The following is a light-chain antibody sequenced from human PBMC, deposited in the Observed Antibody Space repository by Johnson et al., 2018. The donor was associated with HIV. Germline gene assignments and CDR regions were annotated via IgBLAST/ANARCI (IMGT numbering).Light chain of an antibody. CDR3: GTWDSRLSAGHV. J-gene: IGLJ1*01. V-gene: IGLV1-51*01. CDR2: DNN. Sequence: QSMLTQPPSVSAAPGQKVTISCSGNTCDIGNNYVSCHQQLPGTAPKLLIYDNNKRPSGIPDRISGSKSGTSATLGITGLQTGDEADYYCGTWDSRLSAGHVFGTGTKVTVL. CDR1: TCDIGNNY.